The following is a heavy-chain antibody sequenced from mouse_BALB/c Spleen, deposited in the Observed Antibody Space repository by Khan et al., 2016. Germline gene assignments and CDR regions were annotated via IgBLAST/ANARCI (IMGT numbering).Heavy chain of an antibody. V-gene: IGHV6-6*02. Sequence: EVKLEESGGGLVQPGGSMKLSCVASGFTFSNYWMNWVRQFPEKGLEWIAEIRLQSNNYATHYAESVKGRFTISRDDSKSSVYLQMNNLRPADTGIYYCTRPFAYWGQGTLVTVSA. CDR2: IRLQSNNYAT. J-gene: IGHJ3*01. CDR3: TRPFAY. CDR1: GFTFSNYW.